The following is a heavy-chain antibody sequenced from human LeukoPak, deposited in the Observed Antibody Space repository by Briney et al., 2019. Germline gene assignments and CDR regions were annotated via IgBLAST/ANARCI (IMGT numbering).Heavy chain of an antibody. CDR1: GGSLSSSNW. J-gene: IGHJ3*02. D-gene: IGHD2-21*01. V-gene: IGHV4-4*02. CDR2: IYHSGST. Sequence: SETLSLTCAVSGGSLSSSNWRSRVRQPPGKGLEWIGEIYHSGSTNYNPSLKSRVTISVDKSKNQSSLKLSSVPAADTAVYYCARAPIVVELNAFDIWGQGTMVTVSS. CDR3: ARAPIVVELNAFDI.